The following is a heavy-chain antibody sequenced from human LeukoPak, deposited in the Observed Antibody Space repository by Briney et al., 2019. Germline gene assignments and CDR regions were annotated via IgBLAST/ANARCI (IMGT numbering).Heavy chain of an antibody. CDR3: AKVGDYYSNYAYYDY. CDR2: ISWNSGSI. J-gene: IGHJ4*02. Sequence: GRSLRLSCAASGFTFDDYAMHWVRQAPGKGLEWVSGISWNSGSIGYADSVKGRFTISRDNAKNSLYLQMNSLRVEDTALYYCAKVGDYYSNYAYYDYWGQGTLVTVSS. D-gene: IGHD4-4*01. CDR1: GFTFDDYA. V-gene: IGHV3-9*01.